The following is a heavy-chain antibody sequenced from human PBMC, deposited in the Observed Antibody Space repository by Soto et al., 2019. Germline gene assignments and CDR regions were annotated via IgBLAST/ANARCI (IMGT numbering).Heavy chain of an antibody. D-gene: IGHD4-17*01. V-gene: IGHV3-23*01. J-gene: IGHJ3*02. CDR2: ISSSGDSA. CDR3: AHPRGYGVFDAVDI. Sequence: PGGSLRLSCAASGFFFSTYAMNWVRKAPGKGLEWVSAISSSGDSAYYAESVRGRFTISRDNSINTLYLQMRSLRPEDTAVYYCAHPRGYGVFDAVDIWGQGTMVTVSS. CDR1: GFFFSTYA.